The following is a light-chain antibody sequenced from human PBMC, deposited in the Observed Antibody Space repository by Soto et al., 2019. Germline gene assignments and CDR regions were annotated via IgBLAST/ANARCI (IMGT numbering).Light chain of an antibody. CDR1: QNVSSY. CDR2: DAS. V-gene: IGKV3-11*01. Sequence: EIVLTQSPATLSLSPGERATLSCRASQNVSSYLAWYQQNPGQAPRLLIYDASNRATGIPARFSGSGSGTDFTLTISSLEPEDFAVYYCQQRSNWPPTFGQGTKVEIK. J-gene: IGKJ1*01. CDR3: QQRSNWPPT.